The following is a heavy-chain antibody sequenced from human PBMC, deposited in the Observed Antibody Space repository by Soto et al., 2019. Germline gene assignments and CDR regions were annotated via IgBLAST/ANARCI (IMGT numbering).Heavy chain of an antibody. D-gene: IGHD3-3*01. V-gene: IGHV4-4*02. Sequence: SETLSLTCAVSGGSISSSNWWSWVRQPPGKGLEWIGEIYHSWSTNYNPSLKSRVTISVDTSKNQFSLKLSFVTAADTAVYYCARLLTYYDFWSGYYAPNYYYGMDVWGQGTTVTISS. CDR2: IYHSWST. CDR3: ARLLTYYDFWSGYYAPNYYYGMDV. J-gene: IGHJ6*02. CDR1: GGSISSSNW.